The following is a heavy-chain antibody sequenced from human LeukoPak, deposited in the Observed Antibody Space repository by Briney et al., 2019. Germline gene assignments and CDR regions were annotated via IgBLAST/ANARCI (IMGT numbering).Heavy chain of an antibody. CDR1: GGSTSSFF. CDR2: IHYTGTT. V-gene: IGHV4-59*08. J-gene: IGHJ4*02. D-gene: IGHD5-12*01. CDR3: ARQKGSRLDY. Sequence: SETLSLTCTVSGGSTSSFFWSWIRQPPGKGLEWIGSIHYTGTTNYNPSLESRVTISSDTSKNQFSLNLTFVTAADTAIYYCARQKGSRLDYWGQGTLVTVSS.